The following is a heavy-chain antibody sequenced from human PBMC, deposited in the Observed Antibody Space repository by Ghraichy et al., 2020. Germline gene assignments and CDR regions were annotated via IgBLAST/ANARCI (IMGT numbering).Heavy chain of an antibody. CDR3: ARDLGSGWYFDY. CDR2: ISTTGGST. Sequence: LSLTCAASGFTFSSYAMSWVRQAPGKGLEWVSAISTTGGSTYFADSVKGRFTISRDNSKNSLYLQMNSLRAEDTAVYYCARDLGSGWYFDYWGQGTLVTVSS. D-gene: IGHD6-19*01. J-gene: IGHJ4*02. V-gene: IGHV3-23*01. CDR1: GFTFSSYA.